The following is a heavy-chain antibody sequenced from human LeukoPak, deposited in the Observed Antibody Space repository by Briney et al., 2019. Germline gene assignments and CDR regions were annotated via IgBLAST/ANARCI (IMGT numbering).Heavy chain of an antibody. CDR3: AKDRIWSGYSKYYFDC. V-gene: IGHV3-23*01. D-gene: IGHD3-3*01. J-gene: IGHJ4*02. CDR1: GFSVSSNH. Sequence: PGGSLRLSCAASGFSVSSNHVSWVRQAPGKALEWVSAISGSGGSTYYADSVKGRFTISRDNSKNTLYLQMNSLRAEDTAVYYCAKDRIWSGYSKYYFDCWGQGTLVTVSS. CDR2: ISGSGGST.